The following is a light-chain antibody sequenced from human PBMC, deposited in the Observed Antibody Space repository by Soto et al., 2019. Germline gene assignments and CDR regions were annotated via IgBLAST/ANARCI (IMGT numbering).Light chain of an antibody. J-gene: IGKJ2*01. CDR2: KAS. CDR3: QQYSIYSYT. V-gene: IGKV1-5*03. CDR1: QSISTW. Sequence: DIQMTQSPSTLSASVGDRVTITCRASQSISTWLAWYQQKPGKAPNLLIYKASSLESGVLSRFSGSGSGTEFTLTISSLQPDDFATYYCQQYSIYSYTFGQGTKLEIK.